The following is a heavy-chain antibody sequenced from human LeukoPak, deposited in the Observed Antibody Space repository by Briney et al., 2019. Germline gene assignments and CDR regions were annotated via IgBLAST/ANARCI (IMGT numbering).Heavy chain of an antibody. CDR1: GYNF. V-gene: IGHV5-10-1*01. J-gene: IGHJ4*02. Sequence: GEPLKISCKGSGYNFISWVRQMPGKGLEWMGRINPSDSYATYNPSFQGHVTISGDKSINTAYLQWSSLKASDTAMYYCANLHYGSGSVSDFWGQGTLVTVSS. D-gene: IGHD3-10*01. CDR2: INPSDSYA. CDR3: ANLHYGSGSVSDF.